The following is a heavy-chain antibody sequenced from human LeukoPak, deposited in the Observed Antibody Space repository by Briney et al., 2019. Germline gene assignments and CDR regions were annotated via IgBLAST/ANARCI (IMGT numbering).Heavy chain of an antibody. CDR1: GGSISSYY. J-gene: IGHJ4*02. CDR2: IYYTAST. Sequence: SETLSLTCTVSGGSISSYYWSWIRQPPGKGLDWIGYIYYTASTSYNPSLKSRVTTSVDTSKNQFSLKLRSVTAADTAVYYCARVGFGNTPHPIDYWGQGTLVTVSS. CDR3: ARVGFGNTPHPIDY. V-gene: IGHV4-59*01. D-gene: IGHD4-23*01.